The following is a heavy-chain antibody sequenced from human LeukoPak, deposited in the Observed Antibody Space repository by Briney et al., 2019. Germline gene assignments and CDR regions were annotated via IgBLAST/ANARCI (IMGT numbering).Heavy chain of an antibody. D-gene: IGHD1-26*01. CDR3: AKLLFSPAVGATDY. CDR1: GFTFSNYW. J-gene: IGHJ4*02. V-gene: IGHV3-7*03. CDR2: IKQDGSEK. Sequence: PGGSLRLSCAASGFTFSNYWMSWVRQAPGKGLEWVAHIKQDGSEKYYVDSVKGRFTISRDNAKNSLYLQMNSLRAEDTAVYYCAKLLFSPAVGATDYWGQGTLVTVSS.